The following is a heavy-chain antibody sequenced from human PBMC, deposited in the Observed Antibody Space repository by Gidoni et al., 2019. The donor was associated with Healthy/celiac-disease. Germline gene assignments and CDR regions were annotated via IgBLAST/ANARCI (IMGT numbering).Heavy chain of an antibody. CDR1: GGSISSSSYY. V-gene: IGHV4-39*01. Sequence: QLQLQESGPGLVKPSETLSLTCTVSGGSISSSSYYWGWIRQPPGKGLEWIGSIYYSGSTYYNPSLKSRVTISVDTSKNQFSLKLSSVTAADTAVYYCASAPSGENYFDYWGQGTLVTVSS. CDR2: IYYSGST. CDR3: ASAPSGENYFDY. J-gene: IGHJ4*02. D-gene: IGHD4-17*01.